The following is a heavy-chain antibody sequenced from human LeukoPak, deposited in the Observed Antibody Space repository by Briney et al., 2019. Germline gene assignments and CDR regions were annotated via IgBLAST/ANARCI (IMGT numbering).Heavy chain of an antibody. CDR2: ISVSGFST. CDR1: GFTVSSNY. CDR3: AKNHDSNTYHTDDAFDI. Sequence: GGSLRLSCVASGFTVSSNYMNWVRQAPGKGLEWVSVISVSGFSTYYADSVKGRFTISRDMSKSTLYLQMNSLRAEDTAIYYCAKNHDSNTYHTDDAFDIWGQGTMVTVSS. V-gene: IGHV3-23*01. D-gene: IGHD2/OR15-2a*01. J-gene: IGHJ3*02.